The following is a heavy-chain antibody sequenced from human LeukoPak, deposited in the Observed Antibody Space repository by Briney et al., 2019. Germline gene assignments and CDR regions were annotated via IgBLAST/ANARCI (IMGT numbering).Heavy chain of an antibody. CDR1: GFTLSRYS. D-gene: IGHD5-18*01. J-gene: IGHJ4*02. V-gene: IGHV3-21*01. Sequence: GGSLTLSCTASGFTLSRYSMNWVRQAPGKGLEWVSSISDSSSYIYYVDSVKGRFTISRDNAKNSLYLQMNSLRADDAAVYYCAREPTSMGSDYWGQGTLVTVSS. CDR2: ISDSSSYI. CDR3: AREPTSMGSDY.